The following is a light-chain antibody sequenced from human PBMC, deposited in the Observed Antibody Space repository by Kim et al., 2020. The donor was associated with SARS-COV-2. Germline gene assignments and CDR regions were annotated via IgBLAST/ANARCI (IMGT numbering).Light chain of an antibody. CDR1: EDINNW. CDR3: QQYNSYSSIT. V-gene: IGKV1-5*03. Sequence: SVGDRVTSTCRASEDINNWLAWYQQKLGKAPKLLMYKASTLESGVPSRFSGSGFGTEFTLTISSLQPDDFATYYCQQYNSYSSITFGGGTKVDIK. CDR2: KAS. J-gene: IGKJ4*01.